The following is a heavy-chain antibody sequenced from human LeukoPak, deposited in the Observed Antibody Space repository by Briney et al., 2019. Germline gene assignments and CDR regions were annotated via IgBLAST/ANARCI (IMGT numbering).Heavy chain of an antibody. CDR2: IKEDGSEK. CDR1: GFTFNTYW. CDR3: ARGKWELRY. D-gene: IGHD1-26*01. J-gene: IGHJ4*02. Sequence: GGSLRLSCAASGFTFNTYWMIWVRQAPGKGLEWVANIKEDGSEKHYVDSVKGRFTISRDNAKNSLYLQMNSLRAEDTAVYYCARGKWELRYWGQGTLVTVSS. V-gene: IGHV3-7*03.